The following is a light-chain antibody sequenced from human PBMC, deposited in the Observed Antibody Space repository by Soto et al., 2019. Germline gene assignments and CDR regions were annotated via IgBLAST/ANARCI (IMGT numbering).Light chain of an antibody. CDR1: QSVSSSY. V-gene: IGKV3-20*01. Sequence: EIVLTQSPGTLSLSPGERATLSCRASQSVSSSYLAWYQQIPGQAPRLLIYGASRRTTAIPDRFSGSGSGTVFTLTISGLAPEDFAVYYCQKYGSSVTFGGGTKVEIK. CDR3: QKYGSSVT. J-gene: IGKJ4*01. CDR2: GAS.